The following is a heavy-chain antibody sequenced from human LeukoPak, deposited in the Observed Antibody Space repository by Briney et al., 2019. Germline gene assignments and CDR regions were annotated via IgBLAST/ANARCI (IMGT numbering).Heavy chain of an antibody. CDR1: GFTFSVYA. V-gene: IGHV3-30-3*01. CDR2: LSYSGTNK. J-gene: IGHJ3*01. D-gene: IGHD3-3*01. Sequence: GGSLSLSCAPSGFTFSVYAMHGVPGAPDEGVECVVVLSYSGTNKYNADSVKGRFPISRDNSKNTMFLQMNSLRAEDTAVYHCARDRSGYANDAFDFWGQGTMVTVSS. CDR3: ARDRSGYANDAFDF.